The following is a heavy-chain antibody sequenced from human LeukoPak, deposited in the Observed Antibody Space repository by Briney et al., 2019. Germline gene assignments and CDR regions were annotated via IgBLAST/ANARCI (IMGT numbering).Heavy chain of an antibody. CDR2: ISYDGSNK. Sequence: PGRSLRLSCAAPGFTFSSYGMHWVRQAPGKGLEWVAVISYDGSNKYYADSVKGRFTISRDNSKNTLYLQMNSLGAEDTAVYYCARTFWSGYWGFDYWGQGTLVTVSS. V-gene: IGHV3-30*03. J-gene: IGHJ4*02. CDR3: ARTFWSGYWGFDY. CDR1: GFTFSSYG. D-gene: IGHD3-3*01.